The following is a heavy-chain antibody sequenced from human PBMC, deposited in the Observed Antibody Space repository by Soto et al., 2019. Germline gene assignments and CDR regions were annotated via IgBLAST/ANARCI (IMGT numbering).Heavy chain of an antibody. V-gene: IGHV3-23*01. CDR2: ISGSGGST. J-gene: IGHJ3*02. Sequence: EVQLLESGGGLVQPGGSLRLSCAASGFTFSSYAMSWVRQAPGKGLEWVSAISGSGGSTYYADSVKGRFTISRDNSKNTLYLQMSSLRAEDTAVYYCAKGTILRYFDLYAFDIWGQGTMVTVSS. CDR1: GFTFSSYA. D-gene: IGHD3-9*01. CDR3: AKGTILRYFDLYAFDI.